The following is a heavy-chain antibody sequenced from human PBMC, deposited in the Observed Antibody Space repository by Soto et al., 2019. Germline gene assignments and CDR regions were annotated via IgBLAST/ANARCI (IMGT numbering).Heavy chain of an antibody. V-gene: IGHV5-51*01. CDR1: GYSFSSYW. Sequence: PGXSLKVSCKGSGYSFSSYWIGWVRQMPGKGLEWMGIIHPGDSHTRYSPSFQGQVTISADKSISIAYLQWSSLKASDTAIYYCARHLHVGYYGSALDFWGQGTLVTVSS. CDR3: ARHLHVGYYGSALDF. J-gene: IGHJ4*02. CDR2: IHPGDSHT. D-gene: IGHD3-10*01.